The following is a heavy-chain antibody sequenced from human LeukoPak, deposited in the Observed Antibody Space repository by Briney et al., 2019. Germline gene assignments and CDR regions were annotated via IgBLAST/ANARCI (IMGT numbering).Heavy chain of an antibody. D-gene: IGHD6-13*01. Sequence: PSETLSLTCSVSGASISSSDYYWGWIRQPPGKGLEWIGEINHSGSTNYNPSLKSRVTISVDTSKNQFSLKLSSVTAADTAVYYCARLYSSSWSPLRDMDVWGKGTTVTVSS. J-gene: IGHJ6*03. CDR3: ARLYSSSWSPLRDMDV. V-gene: IGHV4-39*07. CDR1: GASISSSDYY. CDR2: INHSGST.